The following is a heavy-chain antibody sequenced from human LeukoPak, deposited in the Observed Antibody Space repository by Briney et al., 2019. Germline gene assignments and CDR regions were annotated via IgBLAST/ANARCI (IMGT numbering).Heavy chain of an antibody. Sequence: RGESLKISCAASGFTFSSYWMSWVRQAPGKGLEWVANIKQDGSEKYYVDSVKGRFTISRDNAKNSLYLQMNSLRAEDTAVYYCARERAYDITDYWGQGTLVTVSS. V-gene: IGHV3-7*01. CDR2: IKQDGSEK. D-gene: IGHD3-9*01. CDR3: ARERAYDITDY. CDR1: GFTFSSYW. J-gene: IGHJ4*02.